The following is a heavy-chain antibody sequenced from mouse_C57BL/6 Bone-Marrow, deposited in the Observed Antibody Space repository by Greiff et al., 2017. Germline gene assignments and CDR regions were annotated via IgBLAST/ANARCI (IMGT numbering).Heavy chain of an antibody. D-gene: IGHD2-10*02. V-gene: IGHV14-4*01. CDR3: TTEYPFDY. Sequence: EVQLQQSGAELVRPGASVKLSCTASGFNITADHMHWVKQRPEQSLEWIGWFDPENGDTEYASKFQGKATITADTSSNTAYLQLSSLTSEDTAVYYCTTEYPFDYWGQGTTLTVSS. CDR1: GFNITADH. CDR2: FDPENGDT. J-gene: IGHJ2*01.